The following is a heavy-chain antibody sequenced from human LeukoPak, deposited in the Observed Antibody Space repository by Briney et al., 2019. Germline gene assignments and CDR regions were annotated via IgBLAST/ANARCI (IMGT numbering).Heavy chain of an antibody. Sequence: GGSLRLSCAASGFTFSDSFMNWIRQAPGKGLEWLSYISHSGSNLDYAESVRGRFTISRDNANHSLYLQINSLRAEDTAVYYCARGDSSGVPDFWGQGTLVTVSS. CDR2: ISHSGSNL. CDR3: ARGDSSGVPDF. V-gene: IGHV3-11*01. D-gene: IGHD3-22*01. CDR1: GFTFSDSF. J-gene: IGHJ4*02.